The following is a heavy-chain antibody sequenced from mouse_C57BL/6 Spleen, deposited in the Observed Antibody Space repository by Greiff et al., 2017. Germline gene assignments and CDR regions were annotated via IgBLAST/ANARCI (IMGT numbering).Heavy chain of an antibody. V-gene: IGHV5-16*01. CDR2: INYDGSST. J-gene: IGHJ3*01. D-gene: IGHD1-1*01. Sequence: EVMLVESEGGLVQPGSSMKLSCTASGFTFSDYYMAWVRQVPEKGLEWVANINYDGSSTYYLDSLKSRFIISRDNAKNILYLQMSSLKSEDTATYYCARDGYYGSRGFAYWGQGTLVTVSA. CDR1: GFTFSDYY. CDR3: ARDGYYGSRGFAY.